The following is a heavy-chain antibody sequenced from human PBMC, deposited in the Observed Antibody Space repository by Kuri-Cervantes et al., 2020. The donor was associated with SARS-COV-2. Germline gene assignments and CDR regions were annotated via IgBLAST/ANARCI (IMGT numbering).Heavy chain of an antibody. CDR3: ARSRLTGYYYYGMDV. V-gene: IGHV1-18*04. CDR2: ISAYNGNT. CDR1: GYTFTSYG. D-gene: IGHD2-8*01. Sequence: ASVKVSCKASGYTFTSYGISWVRQAPGQGLEWTGWISAYNGNTNYAQKLQGRVTMTTDTSTSTAYMELRSLRSDDTAVYYCARSRLTGYYYYGMDVWGQGTTVTVSS. J-gene: IGHJ6*02.